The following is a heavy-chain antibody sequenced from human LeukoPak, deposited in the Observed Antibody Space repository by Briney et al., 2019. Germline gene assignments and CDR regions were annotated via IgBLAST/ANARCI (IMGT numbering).Heavy chain of an antibody. Sequence: GGSLRLSCAASGFTFSSYSMNWVRQAPGKALEWVSSISSSSSYIYYADSVKGRFTISRDNAKNSLYLQMNSLRAEDTAVYYCARDPLGGVIDYFDYWGQGTLVTVSS. J-gene: IGHJ4*02. CDR2: ISSSSSYI. CDR3: ARDPLGGVIDYFDY. D-gene: IGHD3-16*02. V-gene: IGHV3-21*01. CDR1: GFTFSSYS.